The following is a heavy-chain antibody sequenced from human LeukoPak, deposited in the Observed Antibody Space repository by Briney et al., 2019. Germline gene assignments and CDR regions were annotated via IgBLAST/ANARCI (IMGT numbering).Heavy chain of an antibody. CDR3: ARDGPGGNYYHY. CDR1: GFTVSSYY. V-gene: IGHV3-66*02. CDR2: IYSGGSI. D-gene: IGHD4-23*01. Sequence: PGGSLRLSCAASGFTVSSYYMSWVRQAPGKGLEWVSVIYSGGSIYYADSVKGRFAISRDNSKNTLYLQMNSRRLEDTAVYYCARDGPGGNYYHYWGQGTLVTVSS. J-gene: IGHJ4*02.